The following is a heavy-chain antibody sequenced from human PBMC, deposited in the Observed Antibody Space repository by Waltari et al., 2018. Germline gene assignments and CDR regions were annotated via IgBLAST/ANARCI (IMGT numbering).Heavy chain of an antibody. Sequence: EVQLLESGGGLVQPGGSLRLSCAASGFTFSSYAISWVRQAPGKGLEWVSAISGSGGSTYYADSVKGRFTISRDNSKNTLYLQMNSLRAEDTAVYYCAKVGRSYGTIDYWGQGTLVTVSS. J-gene: IGHJ4*02. CDR3: AKVGRSYGTIDY. V-gene: IGHV3-23*01. CDR2: ISGSGGST. CDR1: GFTFSSYA. D-gene: IGHD5-18*01.